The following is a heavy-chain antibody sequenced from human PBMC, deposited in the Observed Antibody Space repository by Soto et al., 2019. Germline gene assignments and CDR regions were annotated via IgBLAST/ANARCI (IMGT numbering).Heavy chain of an antibody. CDR2: IYHNGEN. CDR3: ALDKGGELLKGSGMSV. J-gene: IGHJ6*01. Sequence: QMQLQESGPGLVKPSETLSLICSVSGDSITAYYLSWLRQSPGKELEWLGYIYHNGENNYNPSLKRRVAISADTSKPPFSLRLSSVTAADTGAYYCALDKGGELLKGSGMSVWGQGTTVIVSS. D-gene: IGHD3-10*01. V-gene: IGHV4-59*01. CDR1: GDSITAYY.